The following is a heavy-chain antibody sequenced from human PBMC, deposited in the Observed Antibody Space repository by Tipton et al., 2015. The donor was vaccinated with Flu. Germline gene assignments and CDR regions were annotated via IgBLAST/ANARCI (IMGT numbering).Heavy chain of an antibody. CDR1: GFTFSSYG. CDR3: AKALDTYYYDGSGYSRSPFDY. CDR2: IRYDGRNK. D-gene: IGHD3-22*01. V-gene: IGHV3-30*02. J-gene: IGHJ4*02. Sequence: SLRLSCAASGFTFSSYGMHWVRQAPGKGLEWVAFIRYDGRNKYYADSVKGRFTISRDNSNNTLYLQMNSLRAEDTAVYYCAKALDTYYYDGSGYSRSPFDYWGQGTLVTVSS.